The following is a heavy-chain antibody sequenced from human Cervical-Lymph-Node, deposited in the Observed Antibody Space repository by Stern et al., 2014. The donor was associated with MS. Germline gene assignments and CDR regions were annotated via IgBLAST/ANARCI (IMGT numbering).Heavy chain of an antibody. D-gene: IGHD2-2*01. CDR2: INPNSGDT. V-gene: IGHV1-2*02. Sequence: VQLVQSGAEVKKPGASVKISCKASEYTFTGYYIHWVRQAPGHGLEWMGWINPNSGDTNYAQKFQGGVTMTRDTSIGTAYLELSSLRSNDTAVYYCARSVRLVRSSTNGWLAPWGQGTLVTVSP. CDR3: ARSVRLVRSSTNGWLAP. J-gene: IGHJ5*02. CDR1: EYTFTGYY.